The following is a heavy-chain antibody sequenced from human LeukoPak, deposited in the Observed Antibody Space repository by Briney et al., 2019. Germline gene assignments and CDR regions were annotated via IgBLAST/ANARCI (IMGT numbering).Heavy chain of an antibody. D-gene: IGHD2-15*01. CDR1: GFTFSNYP. CDR2: IGGSDDT. CDR3: ARSRMVDRRGYFDY. V-gene: IGHV3-23*01. J-gene: IGHJ4*02. Sequence: GGALRLSCAASGFTFSNYPMTWVRQSPGKGLEWVSTIGGSDDTYYADSVKGRFTISRDTSENTLYLQMHSLGAEDTAVYYCARSRMVDRRGYFDYWGQGTLVTASS.